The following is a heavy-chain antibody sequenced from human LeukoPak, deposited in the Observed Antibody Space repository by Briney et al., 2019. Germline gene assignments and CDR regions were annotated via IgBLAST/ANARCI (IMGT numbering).Heavy chain of an antibody. CDR2: IRYDGSNK. J-gene: IGHJ4*02. CDR3: AREPTYTNSWYTTCDY. V-gene: IGHV3-30*02. Sequence: PGGSLRLSCAASGFTFSSYGMHWVRQAPGKGLEWVAFIRYDGSNKYYADSVKGRFTISRDNAKSSLYLQMSSLRAEDTAVYYCAREPTYTNSWYTTCDYWGQGTLVTVSS. D-gene: IGHD6-19*01. CDR1: GFTFSSYG.